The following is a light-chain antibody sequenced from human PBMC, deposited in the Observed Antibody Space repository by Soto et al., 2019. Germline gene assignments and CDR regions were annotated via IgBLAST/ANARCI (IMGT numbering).Light chain of an antibody. CDR2: GAS. V-gene: IGKV3-15*01. CDR3: QQGHNWPLT. Sequence: EIVKTQSPATLSVSPGESATLSCRASQSISSELVWYQQKPGQPPRLLIYGASTRATGVPARFTGSGSGSDFTLTISGLQSEDFAVYYCQQGHNWPLTFGQGTRLEI. J-gene: IGKJ2*01. CDR1: QSISSE.